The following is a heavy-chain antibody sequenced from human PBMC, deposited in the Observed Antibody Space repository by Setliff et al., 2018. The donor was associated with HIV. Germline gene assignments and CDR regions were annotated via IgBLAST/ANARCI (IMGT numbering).Heavy chain of an antibody. CDR1: GGSISSHY. V-gene: IGHV4-59*11. CDR2: MSFSANS. D-gene: IGHD3-10*01. CDR3: ARGAGAFGAKLDS. J-gene: IGHJ4*02. Sequence: SETLSLTCTVSGGSISSHYWSWIRQPPGKGLEWIGYMSFSANSNYNPSLKNRITISIDTSKNQFSLRLKSVTAADAAIYYCARGAGAFGAKLDSWGQGSLVTVSS.